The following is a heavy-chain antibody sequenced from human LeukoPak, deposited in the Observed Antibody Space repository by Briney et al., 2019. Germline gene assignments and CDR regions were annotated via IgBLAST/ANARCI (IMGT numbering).Heavy chain of an antibody. CDR1: GGSISSYY. D-gene: IGHD3-22*01. CDR3: ARDRYYYDSSDYAPRFDY. J-gene: IGHJ4*02. V-gene: IGHV4-4*07. CDR2: IYTSGST. Sequence: SETLSLTCTVSGGSISSYYWSWIRQPAGKGLEWIGRIYTSGSTNYNPSLKSRVTMSVDTSKNQFSLKLSSVTAADTAVYYCARDRYYYDSSDYAPRFDYWGQGTLVTVSS.